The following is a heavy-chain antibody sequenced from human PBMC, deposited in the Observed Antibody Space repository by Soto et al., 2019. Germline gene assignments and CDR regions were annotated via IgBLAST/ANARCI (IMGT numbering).Heavy chain of an antibody. J-gene: IGHJ6*02. Sequence: ASVKVSCKASGGTFSSYAISWVRQAPGQGLEWMGGIIPIFGTANYAQKFQGRVTITADESTSTAYMELSSLRSEDTAVYYCASRITIFGVVIMAPYYYYGMDVWGQGTTVTVSS. CDR2: IIPIFGTA. CDR1: GGTFSSYA. V-gene: IGHV1-69*13. CDR3: ASRITIFGVVIMAPYYYYGMDV. D-gene: IGHD3-3*01.